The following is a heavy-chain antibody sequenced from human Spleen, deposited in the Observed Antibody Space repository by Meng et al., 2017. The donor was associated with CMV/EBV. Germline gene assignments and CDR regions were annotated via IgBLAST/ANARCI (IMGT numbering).Heavy chain of an antibody. CDR3: ARDKWELLQGDYYYYGMDV. CDR1: GGSVSNSNYY. V-gene: IGHV4-61*01. Sequence: SETLSLTCTVSGGSVSNSNYYWSWIRQPPGKGLEWIGYIYYSGSTNYNPSLKSRVTISVDTSKNQFSLKLSSVTAADTAVYYCARDKWELLQGDYYYYGMDVWGQGTTVTVSS. CDR2: IYYSGST. J-gene: IGHJ6*02. D-gene: IGHD1-26*01.